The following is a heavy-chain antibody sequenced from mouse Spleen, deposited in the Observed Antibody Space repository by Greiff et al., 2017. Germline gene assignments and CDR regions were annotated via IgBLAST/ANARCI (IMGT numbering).Heavy chain of an antibody. V-gene: IGHV5-16*01. CDR1: GFTFSDYY. CDR2: INYDGSST. D-gene: IGHD1-2*01. Sequence: EVQRVESEGGLVQPGSSMKLSCTASGFTFSDYYMAWVRQVPEKGLEWVANINYDGSSTYYLDSLKSRFIISRDNAKNILYLQMSSLKSEDTATYYCAREGYGSGDYAMDYWGQGTSVTVSS. CDR3: AREGYGSGDYAMDY. J-gene: IGHJ4*01.